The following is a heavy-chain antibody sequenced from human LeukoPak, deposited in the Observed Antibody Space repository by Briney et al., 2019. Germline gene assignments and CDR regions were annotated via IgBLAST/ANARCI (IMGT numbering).Heavy chain of an antibody. CDR1: GYSISSGYY. V-gene: IGHV4-38-2*01. Sequence: TSETLSLTCAVSGYSISSGYYWGWIRQPPGKGLEWIGSIYHSGSTYYNPSLKSRVTISVDTSKNQFSLKLSSVTAADTAVYYCARAGYSSSPYFDYWGQGTLVTVSS. CDR2: IYHSGST. CDR3: ARAGYSSSPYFDY. D-gene: IGHD6-6*01. J-gene: IGHJ4*02.